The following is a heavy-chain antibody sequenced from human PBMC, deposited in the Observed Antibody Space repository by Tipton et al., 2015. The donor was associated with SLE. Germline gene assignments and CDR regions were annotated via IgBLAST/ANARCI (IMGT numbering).Heavy chain of an antibody. J-gene: IGHJ5*02. V-gene: IGHV4-61*02. Sequence: TLSLTCTVSGGSIIRGSYYWSWIRQPAGKGLEWIGRIYTSGSTNYNPSLKSRVTISVDKSKDQLSLKLSSVTAADTAVYYCARDPSIGFDPWGQGTLVTVSS. CDR2: IYTSGST. CDR3: ARDPSIGFDP. CDR1: GGSIIRGSYY.